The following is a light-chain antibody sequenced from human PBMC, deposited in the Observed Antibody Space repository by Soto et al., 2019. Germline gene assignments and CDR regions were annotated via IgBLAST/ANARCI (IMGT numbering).Light chain of an antibody. J-gene: IGKJ1*01. V-gene: IGKV3-20*01. CDR3: QQYGSSSWT. CDR1: QSVSSNY. CDR2: GAS. Sequence: EIVLTQSPGTLSLSPGERATLSCRASQSVSSNYLAWYQQQKPGQAPRLLIYGASSRATGVPDRFSGSGSGTVFTLAISRLEPEEFVVYYCQQYGSSSWTFGQGTKVEIK.